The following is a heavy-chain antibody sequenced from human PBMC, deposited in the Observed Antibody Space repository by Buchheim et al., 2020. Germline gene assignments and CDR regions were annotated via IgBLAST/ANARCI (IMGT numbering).Heavy chain of an antibody. CDR3: AKDPTGNWDFDY. CDR1: GFTFSSYG. V-gene: IGHV3-30*18. Sequence: QVQLVESGGGVVQPGRSLRLSCAASGFTFSSYGMHWVRQAPGKGLEWVAVISYDGSNKYYADSVKGRFTISRDNSKNPLYLQMNSLRAEDTAVYYCAKDPTGNWDFDYWGQGTL. D-gene: IGHD7-27*01. CDR2: ISYDGSNK. J-gene: IGHJ4*02.